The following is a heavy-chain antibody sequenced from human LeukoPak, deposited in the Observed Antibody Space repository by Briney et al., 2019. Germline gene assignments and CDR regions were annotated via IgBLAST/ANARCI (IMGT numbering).Heavy chain of an antibody. V-gene: IGHV4-34*01. Sequence: GSLRLSCAASGFTFSSYSMNWVRQPPGKGLEWIGELSRSGSTNYIPSLKSRVTISVDESNNQFSLKLSSMTAADTAVYYCVTGDSGDNFWGQGTLVTV. CDR1: GFTFSSYS. CDR2: LSRSGST. CDR3: VTGDSGDNF. D-gene: IGHD6-19*01. J-gene: IGHJ4*02.